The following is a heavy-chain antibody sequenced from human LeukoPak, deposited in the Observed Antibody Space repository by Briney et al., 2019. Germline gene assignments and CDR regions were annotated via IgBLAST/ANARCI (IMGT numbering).Heavy chain of an antibody. Sequence: SETLSLTCTVSGGSISSYYWSWIRQPAGKGLEWIGRIYTSGSTNYNPSLKSRVTISLDKSKNQFSLKLSSVTAADTAVYYCARDAVGATSYYYYMDVWGKGTTVTVSS. D-gene: IGHD1-26*01. CDR3: ARDAVGATSYYYYMDV. CDR2: IYTSGST. CDR1: GGSISSYY. J-gene: IGHJ6*03. V-gene: IGHV4-4*07.